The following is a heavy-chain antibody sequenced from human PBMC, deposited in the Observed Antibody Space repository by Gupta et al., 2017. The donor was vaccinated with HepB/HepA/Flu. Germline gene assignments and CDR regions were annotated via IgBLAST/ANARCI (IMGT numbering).Heavy chain of an antibody. CDR1: GFTFSSHW. D-gene: IGHD4-17*01. V-gene: IGHV3-7*01. CDR2: IKQDGSEK. J-gene: IGHJ6*02. Sequence: VQLVESGGGLVQPGGSLRLSCAASGFTFSSHWMSWVRQVPGKGLEWVANIKQDGSEKYYVGSVKGRFTISRDNAKNSLYLQMNSLRAEDTAVYYCARGDYVDYYGMDVWGQGTTVTVSS. CDR3: ARGDYVDYYGMDV.